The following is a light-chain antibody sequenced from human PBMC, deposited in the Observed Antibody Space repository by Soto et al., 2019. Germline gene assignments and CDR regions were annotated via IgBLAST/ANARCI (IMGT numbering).Light chain of an antibody. CDR3: QQDYSIPFT. Sequence: DFVMTQAPDSLAVSLGERATINCKSSQSVLYNSNNKNHLGWFQQKPGHPPKLLIYGASFRPSGVPDRFSGSGSGTDFTLTISSLQAEDVAAYYCQQDYSIPFTFGKGTKLEI. V-gene: IGKV4-1*01. J-gene: IGKJ2*01. CDR2: GAS. CDR1: QSVLYNSNNKNH.